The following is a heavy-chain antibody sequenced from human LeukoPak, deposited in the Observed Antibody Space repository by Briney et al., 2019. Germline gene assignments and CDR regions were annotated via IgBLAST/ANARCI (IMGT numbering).Heavy chain of an antibody. V-gene: IGHV3-23*01. D-gene: IGHD3-3*01. CDR2: ISGSGGST. CDR3: ALWMMGPLTIFGAGYGMDV. J-gene: IGHJ6*02. CDR1: GFTFSSYH. Sequence: HAGGSLRLSCAASGFTFSSYHMHWVRQAPGKGLEWVSAISGSGGSTYYADSVKGRFTISRDNSKNTLYLQMNSLRAEDTAVYYCALWMMGPLTIFGAGYGMDVWGQGTTVTVSS.